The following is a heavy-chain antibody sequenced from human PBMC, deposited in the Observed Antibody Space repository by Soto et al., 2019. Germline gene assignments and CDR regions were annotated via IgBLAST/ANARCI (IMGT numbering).Heavy chain of an antibody. CDR2: ISSSGSTI. CDR3: ARDQYNWKDPYEDDAFDI. Sequence: PRRSLRLSCAASGFTLSSYEMNWVRQAPGKGLEWVSYISSSGSTIYYADSVKGRFTISRDNAKNSLYLQMNSLRAEDTAVYYCARDQYNWKDPYEDDAFDIWGQGPMVTV. J-gene: IGHJ3*02. D-gene: IGHD1-20*01. V-gene: IGHV3-48*03. CDR1: GFTLSSYE.